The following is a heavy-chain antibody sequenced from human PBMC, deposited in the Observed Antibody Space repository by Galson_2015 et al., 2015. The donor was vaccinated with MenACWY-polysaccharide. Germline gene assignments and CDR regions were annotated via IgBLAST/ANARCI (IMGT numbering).Heavy chain of an antibody. Sequence: SLRLSCAASGFTFSTYWMHWVRQAPGKGLVWVSRIKSDGSSTNYADSVKGRFTISRDNAKNTLYLQMNSLRAEDTALYYCARGYCASDWGREPLPTVSA. V-gene: IGHV3-74*01. CDR3: ARGYCASD. J-gene: IGHJ4*02. CDR2: IKSDGSST. D-gene: IGHD2-15*01. CDR1: GFTFSTYW.